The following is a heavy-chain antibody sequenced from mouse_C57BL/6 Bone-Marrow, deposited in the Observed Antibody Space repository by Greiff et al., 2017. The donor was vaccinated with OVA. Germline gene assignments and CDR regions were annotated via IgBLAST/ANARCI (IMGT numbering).Heavy chain of an antibody. V-gene: IGHV5-4*01. CDR2: ISDGGSYT. J-gene: IGHJ1*03. CDR1: EYEFPSHD. CDR3: AREGVWYFDV. Sequence: EVQLVESGGGLVQPGESLKLSCESNEYEFPSHDMSWVRQTPEKRLEWVATISDGGSYTYYPDNVKGRFTISRDNAKNNLYLQMSHLKSEDTAMYYCAREGVWYFDVWGTGTTVTVSS.